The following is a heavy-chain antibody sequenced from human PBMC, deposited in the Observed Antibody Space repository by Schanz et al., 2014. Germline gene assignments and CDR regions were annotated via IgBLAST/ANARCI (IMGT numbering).Heavy chain of an antibody. CDR1: GFTFSTYW. CDR3: ARAQGVIRLYYGVDV. Sequence: VQLVESGGGLVQPGGSLRLSCAASGFTFSTYWMHWVRHAPGKGLVWVSHINSDGTTTTSADSVRGRFTISRDNSMNTVYLQMNSLRSDDAAVYYCARAQGVIRLYYGVDVWGHGTTVTVSS. J-gene: IGHJ6*02. D-gene: IGHD3-10*01. CDR2: INSDGTTT. V-gene: IGHV3-74*01.